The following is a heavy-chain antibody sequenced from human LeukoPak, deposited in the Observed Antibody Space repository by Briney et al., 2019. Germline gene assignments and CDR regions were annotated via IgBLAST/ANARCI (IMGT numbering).Heavy chain of an antibody. J-gene: IGHJ4*02. CDR3: ARGVAAAPPDADY. D-gene: IGHD6-13*01. CDR1: GGSISNYY. V-gene: IGHV4-59*01. Sequence: MASETLSLTCTVSGGSISNYYWSWIRQPPGRGLEWIGYFSYSGSSNYNPSLKSRVTISGDTSKNQLSLKLTSVTAADTAVYFCARGVAAAPPDADYWGQGTLVTVSS. CDR2: FSYSGSS.